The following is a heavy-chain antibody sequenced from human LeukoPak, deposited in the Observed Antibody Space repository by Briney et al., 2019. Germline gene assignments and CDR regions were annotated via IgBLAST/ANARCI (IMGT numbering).Heavy chain of an antibody. CDR3: ARDNPPDY. CDR1: GFTFSSSW. V-gene: IGHV3-7*03. Sequence: QPGVALRLSCVASGFTFSSSWMSWVRQAPGKGLEWVANIKQDGSEKSYVESVRGRFTISRDNAKNSLYLQLNSLRAEDTALYYCARDNPPDYWGQGTLVTVSS. J-gene: IGHJ4*02. CDR2: IKQDGSEK.